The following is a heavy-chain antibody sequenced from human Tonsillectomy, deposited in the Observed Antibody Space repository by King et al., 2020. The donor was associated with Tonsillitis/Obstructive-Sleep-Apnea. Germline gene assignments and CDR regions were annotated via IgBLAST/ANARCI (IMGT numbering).Heavy chain of an antibody. V-gene: IGHV1-46*01. CDR2: INPSGGST. D-gene: IGHD6-13*01. Sequence: QLVQSGAEVKKPGASVKVSCKASGYTFTSYYMHWVRQAPGQGLEWMGIINPSGGSTSYAQKFQGRVTMTRDTSTSTVYMELSSLRSEDTAVYYCARDPMAQQLVFLFDYWGQGTLVTVSS. CDR1: GYTFTSYY. CDR3: ARDPMAQQLVFLFDY. J-gene: IGHJ4*02.